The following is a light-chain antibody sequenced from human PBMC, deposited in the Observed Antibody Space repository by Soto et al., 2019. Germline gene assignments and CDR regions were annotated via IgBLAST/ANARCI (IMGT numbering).Light chain of an antibody. Sequence: IVMTQSPLSLPVTPGEPASISCRSSQSLLHSNGYNYLDWYLQKPGQSPQLLIYLGSNRASGVPDRFSGSGSGTDFSLKISGVEAEDVGLYYCMQALQTPLTFGGGTKVEIK. J-gene: IGKJ4*01. V-gene: IGKV2-28*01. CDR1: QSLLHSNGYNY. CDR3: MQALQTPLT. CDR2: LGS.